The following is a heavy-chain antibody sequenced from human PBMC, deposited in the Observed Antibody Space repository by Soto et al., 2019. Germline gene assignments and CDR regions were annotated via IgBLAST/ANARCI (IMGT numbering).Heavy chain of an antibody. Sequence: EVQLVESGGGLVKPGGSLRLSCAASGFTFYTYSMNWVRQAPGKGLEWVSSISSRSTYIYYADSVKGRFNISRDNAKNSLYLQRNSLRAEDTAVYYCATNPYSSSWYYYYGMDVWGQGTTVIVSS. D-gene: IGHD6-13*01. CDR2: ISSRSTYI. CDR1: GFTFYTYS. CDR3: ATNPYSSSWYYYYGMDV. V-gene: IGHV3-21*01. J-gene: IGHJ6*02.